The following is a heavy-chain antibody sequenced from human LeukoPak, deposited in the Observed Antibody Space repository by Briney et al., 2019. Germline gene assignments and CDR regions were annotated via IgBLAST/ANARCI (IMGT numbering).Heavy chain of an antibody. CDR1: AFTFSSYW. J-gene: IGHJ4*02. CDR2: MNSDGSST. V-gene: IGHV3-74*01. Sequence: GGSLGLSCAASAFTFSSYWMHWARQAPGKGPVWVSSMNSDGSSTTYADSVKGRFTISRDNAKNTLYLQMNSLRVEDTAVYYCARGSKYSSSWYVDYWGQGTLVAVSS. CDR3: ARGSKYSSSWYVDY. D-gene: IGHD6-13*01.